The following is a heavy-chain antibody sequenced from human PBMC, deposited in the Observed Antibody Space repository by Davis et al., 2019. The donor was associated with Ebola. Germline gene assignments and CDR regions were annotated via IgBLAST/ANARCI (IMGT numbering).Heavy chain of an antibody. CDR3: AREAYGDMGHWFDP. CDR2: INPNSDGT. D-gene: IGHD4-17*01. Sequence: AASVKVSCKASGGTFSSYAISWVRQATGQGLEWMGWINPNSDGTNYAQKFQGWVTMTRDTSISTAYMELSRLRSDDTAVYYCAREAYGDMGHWFDPWGQGTLVTVSS. CDR1: GGTFSSYA. V-gene: IGHV1-2*04. J-gene: IGHJ5*02.